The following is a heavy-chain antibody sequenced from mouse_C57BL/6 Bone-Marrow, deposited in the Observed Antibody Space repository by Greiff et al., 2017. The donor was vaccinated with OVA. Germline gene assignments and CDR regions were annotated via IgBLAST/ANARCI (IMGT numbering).Heavy chain of an antibody. CDR1: GYAFTSYW. CDR3: ARYWDRFAY. CDR2: IDPSDSYT. J-gene: IGHJ3*01. V-gene: IGHV1-50*01. D-gene: IGHD4-1*01. Sequence: VKLQQSGAELVKPGASVKLSCKASGYAFTSYWMQWVKQRPGQGLEWIGEIDPSDSYTNYNQKFKGKATLTVDTSSSTAYMQLSSLTSEDSAVYYCARYWDRFAYWGQGTLVTVSA.